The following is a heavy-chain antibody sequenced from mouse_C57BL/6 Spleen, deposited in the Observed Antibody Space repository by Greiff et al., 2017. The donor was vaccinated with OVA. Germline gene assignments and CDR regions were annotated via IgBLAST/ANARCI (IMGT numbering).Heavy chain of an antibody. J-gene: IGHJ2*01. CDR1: GYTFTSYW. CDR3: ARQYYGNYVVYYFDY. D-gene: IGHD2-1*01. V-gene: IGHV1-55*01. CDR2: IYPGSGST. Sequence: VQLQQPGAELVKPGASVKMSCKASGYTFTSYWLTWVKQRPGQGLEWIGDIYPGSGSTNYNEKFKSKATLTVDTSSSTAYMQLSSLTSEDSAVYYCARQYYGNYVVYYFDYWGQGTTLTVSS.